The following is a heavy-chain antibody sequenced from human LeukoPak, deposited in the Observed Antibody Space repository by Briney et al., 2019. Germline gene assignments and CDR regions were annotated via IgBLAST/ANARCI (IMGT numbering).Heavy chain of an antibody. Sequence: GGSLRLSCAASGFTFSSYAVSWVRQAPGRGLEWVSAISGSGGSTYYADSGKGRFTISRDNSNTTLYLQMNSLRAEDTAVYYCAKYPRAIVLMVYEGGFFDYWGQGTLVTVSS. CDR1: GFTFSSYA. J-gene: IGHJ4*02. D-gene: IGHD2-8*01. CDR3: AKYPRAIVLMVYEGGFFDY. CDR2: ISGSGGST. V-gene: IGHV3-23*01.